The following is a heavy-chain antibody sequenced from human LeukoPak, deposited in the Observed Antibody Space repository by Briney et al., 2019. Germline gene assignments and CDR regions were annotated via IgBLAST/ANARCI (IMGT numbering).Heavy chain of an antibody. Sequence: PGGSLRLSCAASGFTFSSYAMRWVRQAPGKGLEWVSTISGSGGGTYYVASVKGRFTISRDNSKNTLYLQMNSLRAEDTAVFYCAKDSGNSGWYFDYWGQGTLVTVSS. V-gene: IGHV3-23*01. CDR3: AKDSGNSGWYFDY. CDR2: ISGSGGGT. D-gene: IGHD6-19*01. J-gene: IGHJ4*02. CDR1: GFTFSSYA.